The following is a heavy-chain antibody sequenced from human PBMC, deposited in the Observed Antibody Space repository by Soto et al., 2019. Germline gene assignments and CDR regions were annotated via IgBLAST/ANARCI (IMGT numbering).Heavy chain of an antibody. CDR1: GGSVSTGSYY. V-gene: IGHV4-61*01. CDR2: SYYSGST. CDR3: ARDNFIYEYYYYGMDV. J-gene: IGHJ6*02. Sequence: LSFTCTVSGGSVSTGSYYWSWIRQPPGKGLEWIGCSYYSGSTNYNPSLKSRVTISVDTSKNKFSLKLSSVTAADTAVYFCARDNFIYEYYYYGMDVWGQGTTVTVSS. D-gene: IGHD5-12*01.